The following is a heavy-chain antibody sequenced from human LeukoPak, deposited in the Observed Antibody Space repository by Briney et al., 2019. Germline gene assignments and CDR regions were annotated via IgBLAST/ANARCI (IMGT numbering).Heavy chain of an antibody. CDR3: ARDHVEEIAARPGWYFDL. CDR1: GASIRSGNIH. D-gene: IGHD6-6*01. Sequence: PSETLSLTCAVSGASIRSGNIHWAWIRQPPGGGLEWIASLSSGGITLYSASLKSRVTMSVDTSKNQFSLKLSSVTAADTAVYYCARDHVEEIAARPGWYFDLWGRGTLVTVSS. J-gene: IGHJ2*01. V-gene: IGHV4-39*07. CDR2: LSSGGIT.